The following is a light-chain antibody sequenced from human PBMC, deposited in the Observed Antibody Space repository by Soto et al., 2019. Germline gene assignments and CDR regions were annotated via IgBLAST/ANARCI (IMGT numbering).Light chain of an antibody. Sequence: IQMTQSPSSLSAAGGDRVTSTCRAGQGIGTHLAWYQQKPGEAPKLLIHTASTLQSGVPSRFRGSGSGTEFTLTISSLQPEDFATYYCQRFNNYPITFGQGTRLAF. CDR1: QGIGTH. J-gene: IGKJ5*01. V-gene: IGKV1-9*01. CDR2: TAS. CDR3: QRFNNYPIT.